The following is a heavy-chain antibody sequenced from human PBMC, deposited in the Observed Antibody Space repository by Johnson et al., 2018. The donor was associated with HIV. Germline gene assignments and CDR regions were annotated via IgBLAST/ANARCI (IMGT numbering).Heavy chain of an antibody. J-gene: IGHJ3*02. Sequence: QVQLMESGGGVVQPGRSLRLSCAASGFTFSSYAMHWVRQAPGKGLEWVAVISYDGSNKYYADSVKGRFTISRDNSKNTLYLQMNSLRAEDTAVYYCAKGPIAVTTSAFDIWGQGTMVTVSS. D-gene: IGHD4-17*01. V-gene: IGHV3-30*04. CDR1: GFTFSSYA. CDR3: AKGPIAVTTSAFDI. CDR2: ISYDGSNK.